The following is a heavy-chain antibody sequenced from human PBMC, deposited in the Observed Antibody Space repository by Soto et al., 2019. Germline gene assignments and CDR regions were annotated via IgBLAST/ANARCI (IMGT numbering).Heavy chain of an antibody. CDR3: ARVIVVVVAATNWFDP. CDR2: IYYSGST. J-gene: IGHJ5*02. Sequence: SETLSLTCTVSGGSISSGGYYWSWIRQHPGKGLEWIGYIYYSGSTYYNPSLKSRVTISVDTSKNQFSLKLSSVTAADTAVYYCARVIVVVVAATNWFDPWGQGTLVTVPS. D-gene: IGHD2-15*01. V-gene: IGHV4-31*03. CDR1: GGSISSGGYY.